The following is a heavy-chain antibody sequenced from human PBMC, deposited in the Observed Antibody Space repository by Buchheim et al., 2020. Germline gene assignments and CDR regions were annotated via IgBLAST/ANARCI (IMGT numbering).Heavy chain of an antibody. CDR3: AKLYYYDSSGSPAYNWFDP. V-gene: IGHV3-23*01. J-gene: IGHJ5*02. CDR1: GFTFSSYA. D-gene: IGHD3-22*01. CDR2: ISGSGGST. Sequence: EVQLLESGGGLVQPGGSLRLSCAASGFTFSSYAMSWVRQAPGKGLEWVSAISGSGGSTYYADSVKGRFTISRDNSKTTLYLPMNSLRAEDTAVYYCAKLYYYDSSGSPAYNWFDPWGQGTL.